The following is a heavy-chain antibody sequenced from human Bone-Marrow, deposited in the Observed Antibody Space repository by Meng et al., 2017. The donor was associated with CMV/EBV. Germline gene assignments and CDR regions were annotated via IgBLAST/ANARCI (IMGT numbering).Heavy chain of an antibody. Sequence: SVKVSCKASGGTFSSYAISWVRQAPGQGLEWMGGIIPIFGTANYAQKFQGRVTITADKSTSTAYLELSSLRSEDTAVYYCAKAIWYSSGWYYFDYWGQGTLVTVSS. V-gene: IGHV1-69*06. CDR2: IIPIFGTA. J-gene: IGHJ4*02. D-gene: IGHD6-19*01. CDR1: GGTFSSYA. CDR3: AKAIWYSSGWYYFDY.